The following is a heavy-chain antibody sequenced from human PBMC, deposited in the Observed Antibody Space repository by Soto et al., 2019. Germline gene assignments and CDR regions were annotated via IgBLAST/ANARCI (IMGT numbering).Heavy chain of an antibody. CDR2: FDPEDGET. Sequence: GASVKVSCKVSGYTLTELSMHCVRQAPGKGLEWMGGFDPEDGETIYAQKFQGRVTMTEDTSTDTAYMELSSLRSEDTAVYYCATDLTPAAPYYYGMDVWGQGTTVTVSS. J-gene: IGHJ6*02. V-gene: IGHV1-24*01. CDR1: GYTLTELS. D-gene: IGHD6-25*01. CDR3: ATDLTPAAPYYYGMDV.